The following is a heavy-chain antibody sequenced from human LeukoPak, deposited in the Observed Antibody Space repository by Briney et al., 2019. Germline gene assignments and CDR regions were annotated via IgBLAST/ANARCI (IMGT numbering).Heavy chain of an antibody. CDR3: AGGGSDTRGYLIYHCDY. J-gene: IGHJ4*02. CDR1: GFTFADYA. CDR2: IKQDGSTK. Sequence: GGSLRLSCAASGFTFADYATHWVRQAPGKGLEWVANIKQDGSTKYYADSVKGRFTITTDNTKSTLYLKMNSLRAEDTAVYHCAGGGSDTRGYLIYHCDYWGQGTLVTVSS. D-gene: IGHD3-22*01. V-gene: IGHV3-7*01.